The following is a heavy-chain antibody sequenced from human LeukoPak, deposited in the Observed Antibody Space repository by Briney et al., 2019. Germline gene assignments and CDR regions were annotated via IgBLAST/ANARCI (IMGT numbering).Heavy chain of an antibody. D-gene: IGHD3-22*01. J-gene: IGHJ3*02. Sequence: PSETLSLTCTVSGGSISSYYWSWIRQPPGKGLGWIGYIYYSGSTNYNPSLKSRVTISVDTSKNQFSLKLSSVTAADTAVYYCARDSYYYDSSGYYNAFDIWGQGTMVTVSS. V-gene: IGHV4-59*01. CDR3: ARDSYYYDSSGYYNAFDI. CDR2: IYYSGST. CDR1: GGSISSYY.